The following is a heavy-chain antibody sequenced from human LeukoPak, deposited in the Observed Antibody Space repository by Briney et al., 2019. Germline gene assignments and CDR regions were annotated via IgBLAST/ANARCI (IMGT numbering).Heavy chain of an antibody. CDR3: ARGKKSSSSHPFDY. V-gene: IGHV3-20*01. Sequence: PGGSLRLSCAASGFTFSNAWMSWVRQAPGKGLEWVSGINWNGGSTGYADSVKGRFTISRDNAKNSLYLQMDSLRAEDTALYHCARGKKSSSSHPFDYWGQGTLVTVSS. CDR1: GFTFSNAW. D-gene: IGHD6-6*01. J-gene: IGHJ4*02. CDR2: INWNGGST.